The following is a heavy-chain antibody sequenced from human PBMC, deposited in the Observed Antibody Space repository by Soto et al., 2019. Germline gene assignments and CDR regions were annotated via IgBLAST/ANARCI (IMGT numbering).Heavy chain of an antibody. CDR1: GGSISSGGYY. Sequence: QVQLQESGPGLVKPSQTLSLTCTVSGGSISSGGYYWSWIRQHPGKGLEWIGYIYYSGSTYYNPSLKIRVTISVDTSKNQFSLKLSSVTAADTAVYYCARDRTGYCSGGSCYSGLNYYYYMDVWGKGTTVTVSS. CDR3: ARDRTGYCSGGSCYSGLNYYYYMDV. V-gene: IGHV4-31*03. J-gene: IGHJ6*03. CDR2: IYYSGST. D-gene: IGHD2-15*01.